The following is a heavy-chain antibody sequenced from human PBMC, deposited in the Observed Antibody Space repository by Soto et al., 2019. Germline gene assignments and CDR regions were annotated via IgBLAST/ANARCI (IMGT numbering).Heavy chain of an antibody. CDR1: GYTFTSYY. Sequence: ASLKVTCKASGYTFTSYYMHWVRQAPGQGLEWMGIINPSGGSTSYAQKFQGRVTMTRDTSTSTVYMELSSLRSEDTAVYYCAREYCSGGSCYSSWFDPWGQGTLVTVSS. J-gene: IGHJ5*02. CDR3: AREYCSGGSCYSSWFDP. D-gene: IGHD2-15*01. V-gene: IGHV1-46*01. CDR2: INPSGGST.